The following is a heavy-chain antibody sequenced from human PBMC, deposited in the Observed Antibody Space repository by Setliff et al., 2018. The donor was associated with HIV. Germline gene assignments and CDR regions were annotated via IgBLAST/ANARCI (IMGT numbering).Heavy chain of an antibody. D-gene: IGHD4-17*01. CDR1: GGSISSYY. V-gene: IGHV4-59*05. Sequence: KPSETLSLTCTVSGGSISSYYWSWIRQPPGKGLEWIGSIYYSGSTYYNPSLQSRVTISVDTSKNQFSLKLSSVTAADTAVYYCARQKTVTTYFDYWGQGTLVTVSS. CDR3: ARQKTVTTYFDY. J-gene: IGHJ4*02. CDR2: IYYSGST.